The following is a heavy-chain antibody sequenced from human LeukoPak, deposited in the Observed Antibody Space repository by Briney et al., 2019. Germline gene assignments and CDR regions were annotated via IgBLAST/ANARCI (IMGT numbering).Heavy chain of an antibody. D-gene: IGHD2/OR15-2a*01. CDR1: GFTFSSYG. Sequence: GGSLRLSCAASGFTFSSYGMNWVRQAPGKGLEWVSTISGSGGSTYYADSVKGRFTISRDNSRNTLYLQMNSLRAEDTAVYYCARSGLSRFGFWGQGTLVTVSS. V-gene: IGHV3-23*01. CDR2: ISGSGGST. J-gene: IGHJ4*02. CDR3: ARSGLSRFGF.